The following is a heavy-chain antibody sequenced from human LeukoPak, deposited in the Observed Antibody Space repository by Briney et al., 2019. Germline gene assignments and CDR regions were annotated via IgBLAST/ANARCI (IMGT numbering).Heavy chain of an antibody. CDR3: ARGIYGVAFDH. V-gene: IGHV3-11*01. CDR2: ISSSDDAI. D-gene: IGHD3-3*02. J-gene: IGHJ4*02. CDR1: GGSISSSSYY. Sequence: LSLTCTVSGGSISSSSYYWGWIRQSPGKGLEWISCISSSDDAIYYADSVRGRFTISRDNAKNSLYLQMNSLRAEDTAVYYCARGIYGVAFDHWGQGTLVTVSS.